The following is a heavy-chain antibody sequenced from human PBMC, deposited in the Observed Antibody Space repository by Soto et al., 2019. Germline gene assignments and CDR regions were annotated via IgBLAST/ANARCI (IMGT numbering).Heavy chain of an antibody. V-gene: IGHV1-2*02. Sequence: QVQLVQSGAEVKKPGASVKVSCKASGYTFTGYYMHWVRQAPGQGPEWMGWINPNSGGTNYAQKFQGRVTMTRDTSISTAYMELSRLRSDDTAVYYCARGPHSGYDPEPFDYWGQGTLVTVSS. J-gene: IGHJ4*02. CDR2: INPNSGGT. CDR1: GYTFTGYY. D-gene: IGHD5-12*01. CDR3: ARGPHSGYDPEPFDY.